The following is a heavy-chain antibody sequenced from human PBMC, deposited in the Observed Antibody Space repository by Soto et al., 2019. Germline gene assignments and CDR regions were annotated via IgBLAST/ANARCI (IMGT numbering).Heavy chain of an antibody. Sequence: ESGGVLVQPGGSLRLSCVASGFTFDSHWMHWVRQAPGEGLVWVSRIKTDGYAAAYADSVKGRFTISRANTKNTVYLQMNSLRAEDTAVYFCVRESGVAADCWGQGTIVTVSS. CDR3: VRESGVAADC. CDR2: IKTDGYAA. D-gene: IGHD6-19*01. J-gene: IGHJ4*02. CDR1: GFTFDSHW. V-gene: IGHV3-74*01.